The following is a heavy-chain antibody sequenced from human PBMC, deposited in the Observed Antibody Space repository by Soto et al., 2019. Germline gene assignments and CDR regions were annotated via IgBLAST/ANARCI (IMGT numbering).Heavy chain of an antibody. CDR1: GYTFTSYG. V-gene: IGHV1-18*01. Sequence: AASVKVSCKASGYTFTSYGISLVRQAPVQVLELIVWIIAYNFNTNYSQKLQGRFTITTYTSTITSYIELMILISDYTAVYYCSRDCQGSVYGDYVRYFDYWGQGTLVTVSS. CDR3: SRDCQGSVYGDYVRYFDY. J-gene: IGHJ4*02. D-gene: IGHD4-17*01. CDR2: IIAYNFNT.